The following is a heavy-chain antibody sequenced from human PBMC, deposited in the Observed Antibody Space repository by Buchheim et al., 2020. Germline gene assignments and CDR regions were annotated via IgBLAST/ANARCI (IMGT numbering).Heavy chain of an antibody. V-gene: IGHV3-74*01. J-gene: IGHJ4*02. Sequence: EVQLVESGGGLVQPGGSLRLSCAASGFTFSSYWMHWVRQVPGKGLVWVSNINTDGTTIRYADSVKGRFTISRDNANNTLYLQMNSLRAEDTAVYYCARDVIGPYDYWGQG. CDR3: ARDVIGPYDY. CDR2: INTDGTTI. CDR1: GFTFSSYW.